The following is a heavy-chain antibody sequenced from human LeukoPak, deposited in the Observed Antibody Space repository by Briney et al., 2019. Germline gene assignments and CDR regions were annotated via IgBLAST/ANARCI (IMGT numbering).Heavy chain of an antibody. Sequence: PGGSLRLSCAASGFTVSNNYMSWVRQAPGKGLEWVSVIYSGDNTYYVESVKVRFTISRDNSKNTLFLQMNRLRAEDTAVYYCAGRRVLDASFDYWGQGTLVTVSS. V-gene: IGHV3-66*02. CDR1: GFTVSNNY. CDR2: IYSGDNT. J-gene: IGHJ4*02. D-gene: IGHD3-16*01. CDR3: AGRRVLDASFDY.